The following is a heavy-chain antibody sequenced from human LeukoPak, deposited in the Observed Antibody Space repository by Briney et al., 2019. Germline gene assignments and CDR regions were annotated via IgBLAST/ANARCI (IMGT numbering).Heavy chain of an antibody. CDR2: IYYSDS. CDR1: GGSVSSGGYY. J-gene: IGHJ4*02. V-gene: IGHV4-31*03. Sequence: SETLSLTCTVSGGSVSSGGYYRSWIRQPPGKGLEWMGYIYYSDSYYNPSLKSRVSISVDTSKNQFSLNLNSVTAADTAVYYCARGVLTGYYGDFDYWGQGTLVTVSS. CDR3: ARGVLTGYYGDFDY. D-gene: IGHD3-9*01.